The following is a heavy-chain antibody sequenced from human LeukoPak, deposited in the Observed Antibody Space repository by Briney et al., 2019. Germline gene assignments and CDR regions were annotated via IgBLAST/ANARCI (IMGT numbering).Heavy chain of an antibody. D-gene: IGHD6-19*01. Sequence: ASVKVSCKASGGTFSIYAISWVRQAPGQGLEWMGWINPNSGGTNYAQKFQGRVTMTRDTSISTAYMELSRLRSDDTAVYYCARDKEQWLVLYYFDYWGQGTLVTVSS. J-gene: IGHJ4*02. V-gene: IGHV1-2*02. CDR2: INPNSGGT. CDR1: GGTFSIYA. CDR3: ARDKEQWLVLYYFDY.